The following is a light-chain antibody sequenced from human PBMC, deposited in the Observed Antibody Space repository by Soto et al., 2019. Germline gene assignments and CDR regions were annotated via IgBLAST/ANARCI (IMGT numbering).Light chain of an antibody. Sequence: QSVLTQPASVSGSPGQSITISCTGTSGDIGGYNYVSWYQQHPGKSPKLMIYDVSDRPSGVSNRVSGSKSGNTASLTISGLRAEDEADYYCSSYTTSNTLLFGGGTKLTVL. CDR1: SGDIGGYNY. CDR2: DVS. J-gene: IGLJ2*01. CDR3: SSYTTSNTLL. V-gene: IGLV2-14*01.